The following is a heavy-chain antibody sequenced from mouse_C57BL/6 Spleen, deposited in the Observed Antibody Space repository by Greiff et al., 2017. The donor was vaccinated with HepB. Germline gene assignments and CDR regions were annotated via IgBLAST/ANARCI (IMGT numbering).Heavy chain of an antibody. V-gene: IGHV2-2*01. CDR3: ARTDDVYSYAMDY. Sequence: QVQLQQSGPGLVPPSQSLSITCTVSGFSLTSYGVHWVRQSPGKGLEWLGVIWSGGSTYYNAAFISRLSISKDNSKSQVFFKMNSLQADDTAIYDCARTDDVYSYAMDYWGQGTSVTVSS. CDR1: GFSLTSYG. J-gene: IGHJ4*01. D-gene: IGHD2-3*01. CDR2: IWSGGST.